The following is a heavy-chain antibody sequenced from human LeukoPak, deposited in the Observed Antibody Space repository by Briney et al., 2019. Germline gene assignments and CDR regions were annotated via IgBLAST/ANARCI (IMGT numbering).Heavy chain of an antibody. V-gene: IGHV3-48*03. CDR1: GFTFSSYE. CDR2: ISSSGSTI. Sequence: GGSLRLSCAASGFTFSSYEMNWVRQAPGKGLEWVSYISSSGSTIYYADSVKGRFTISRDNAKNSLYLQMNSLRAEDTAVYYCARVKYSGSYPHDYWGQGTLATVSS. D-gene: IGHD1-26*01. J-gene: IGHJ4*02. CDR3: ARVKYSGSYPHDY.